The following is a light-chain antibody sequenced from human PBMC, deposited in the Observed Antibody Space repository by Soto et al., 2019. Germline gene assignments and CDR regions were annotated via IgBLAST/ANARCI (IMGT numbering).Light chain of an antibody. CDR2: DAS. V-gene: IGKV1-5*01. CDR1: EDVAKF. Sequence: EIQMTQSPSTLSASVGDTVSVTCRASEDVAKFLAWHQQKPGRAPEILISDASDLKSGVPSRFRGSGSGTDFTLTISNLQPDDVGVYFCQHYTLSSGPFGGGTRVET. CDR3: QHYTLSSGP. J-gene: IGKJ4*02.